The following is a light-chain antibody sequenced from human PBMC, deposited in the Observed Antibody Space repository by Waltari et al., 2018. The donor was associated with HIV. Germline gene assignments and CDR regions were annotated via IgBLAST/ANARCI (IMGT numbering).Light chain of an antibody. CDR2: GAS. Sequence: DIQMTQSPSSLSAFVGDRVTITCRASQSISNYLNWYLQKPGKAPNLLIFGASSLQSGVPSRFSGSGSGTNFTLTISSLQPEDFASYYCQQSYNTPLTFGGGTKVQIK. CDR3: QQSYNTPLT. CDR1: QSISNY. J-gene: IGKJ4*01. V-gene: IGKV1-39*01.